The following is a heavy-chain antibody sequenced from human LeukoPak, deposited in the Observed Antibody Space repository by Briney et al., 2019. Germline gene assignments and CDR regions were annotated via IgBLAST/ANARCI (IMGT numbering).Heavy chain of an antibody. CDR2: INHSGST. CDR1: GGSFSGYY. CDR3: ARGRYYYDSSGYYY. D-gene: IGHD3-22*01. Sequence: PSETLSLTCAVYGGSFSGYYWSWIRQPPGKGLEWIGEINHSGSTNYNPSLKSRVTISVDTSKNQFSLKLSFVTAADTAVYYCARGRYYYDSSGYYYWGQGTLVTVSS. J-gene: IGHJ4*02. V-gene: IGHV4-34*01.